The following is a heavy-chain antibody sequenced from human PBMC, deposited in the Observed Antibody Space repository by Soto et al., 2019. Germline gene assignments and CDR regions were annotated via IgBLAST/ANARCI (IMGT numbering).Heavy chain of an antibody. V-gene: IGHV4-28*03. CDR3: ARVPDR. CDR1: GYSISSSNW. D-gene: IGHD2-2*01. Sequence: SETLSLTCAVSGYSISSSNWWGWIRQPPGKGLEWIGNIYYSGSAYYNPSLKSRVTISVDRSKNQFSLKLSSVTAADTAVYYCARVPDRWGQGTLVTVSS. CDR2: IYYSGSA. J-gene: IGHJ5*02.